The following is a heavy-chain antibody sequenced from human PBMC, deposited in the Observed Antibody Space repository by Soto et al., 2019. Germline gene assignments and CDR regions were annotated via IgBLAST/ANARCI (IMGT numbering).Heavy chain of an antibody. J-gene: IGHJ6*02. CDR1: GYTFSTSG. CDR2: ISTYNGDT. Sequence: ASVKVSCKASGYTFSTSGMSWLRQAPGQGLEWMGWISTYNGDTNDAPKFQDRVTMTSDTSTSTIYMELRSLRSDDTAVYYCARAGAAPYYYYGMDVWGQGTRVTVSS. V-gene: IGHV1-18*01. D-gene: IGHD2-15*01. CDR3: ARAGAAPYYYYGMDV.